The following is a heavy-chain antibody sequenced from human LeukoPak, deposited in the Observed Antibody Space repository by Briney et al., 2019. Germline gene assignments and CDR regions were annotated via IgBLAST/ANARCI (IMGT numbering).Heavy chain of an antibody. D-gene: IGHD3-3*01. V-gene: IGHV2-5*01. Sequence: SGPTLVNPTQTLTLTCTFSGFSLSTSGVGVGWIRQPPGKALEWLALIYWNDDKRYSLSLKSRLTITKDTSKNQVVLTMTNMDPVDTATYYCAHSTQRRAYYDFWSGYSHQFDYWGQGTLVTVSS. J-gene: IGHJ4*02. CDR3: AHSTQRRAYYDFWSGYSHQFDY. CDR2: IYWNDDK. CDR1: GFSLSTSGVG.